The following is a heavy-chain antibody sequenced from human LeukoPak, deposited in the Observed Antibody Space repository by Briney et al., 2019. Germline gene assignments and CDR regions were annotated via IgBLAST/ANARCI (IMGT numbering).Heavy chain of an antibody. V-gene: IGHV3-66*01. CDR3: ARGINWYGAFDI. CDR1: GFTVSSNF. J-gene: IGHJ3*02. D-gene: IGHD1-1*01. Sequence: GGSLRLSCAASGFTVSSNFLSGVREAPGKGLEWVSVIYSGGNRYEADSVKGRFTNSRDISKNTLYLQMDILRAEDTAVYYCARGINWYGAFDIWGQGTMVTVSS. CDR2: IYSGGNR.